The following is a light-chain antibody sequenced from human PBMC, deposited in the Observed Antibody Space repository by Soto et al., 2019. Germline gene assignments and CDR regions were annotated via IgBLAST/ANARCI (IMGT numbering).Light chain of an antibody. V-gene: IGLV2-14*01. J-gene: IGLJ1*01. CDR1: SSDIGGYNY. CDR2: DVN. Sequence: QSALTQPASVSGSPGQSITISCTGTSSDIGGYNYVSWYQQHPGKAPKLMIYDVNDRPSGVSNRFSGSKSGNTASLTISGLQAEDEADYYCSSYTTRIPHVFGTGTKVTVL. CDR3: SSYTTRIPHV.